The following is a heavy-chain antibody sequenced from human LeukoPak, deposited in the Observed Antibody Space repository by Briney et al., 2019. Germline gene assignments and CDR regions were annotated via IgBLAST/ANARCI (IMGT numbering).Heavy chain of an antibody. CDR1: GFTFSSYS. CDR2: ISSSGSTI. D-gene: IGHD3-16*02. CDR3: ASMYYDYVWGSYRYPDY. V-gene: IGHV3-48*04. J-gene: IGHJ4*02. Sequence: GGSLRLSCAASGFTFSSYSMNWVRQAPGKGLEWVSYISSSGSTIYYADSVKGRFTISRDNAKNSLYLQMNSLRAEDTAVYYCASMYYDYVWGSYRYPDYWGQGTLVTVSS.